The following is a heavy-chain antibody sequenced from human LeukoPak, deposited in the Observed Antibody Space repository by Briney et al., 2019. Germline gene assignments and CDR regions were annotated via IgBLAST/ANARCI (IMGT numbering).Heavy chain of an antibody. V-gene: IGHV4-38-2*01. CDR1: GYSISSGYY. Sequence: PSETLSLTCAVSGYSISSGYYWGWIRQPPGKGLEWIGSIYHSCSTNYNPSLKRRVTISVDTYKNQFSLKLSSVTAADTAVYYCARVYYYDAFDIWAQGTMVTVSS. CDR3: ARVYYYDAFDI. CDR2: IYHSCST. J-gene: IGHJ3*02. D-gene: IGHD3-22*01.